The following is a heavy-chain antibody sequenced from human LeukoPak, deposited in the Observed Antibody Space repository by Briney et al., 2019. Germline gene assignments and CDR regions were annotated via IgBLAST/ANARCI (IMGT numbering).Heavy chain of an antibody. CDR2: MNPNSGNT. CDR1: GYTFTSCD. J-gene: IGHJ4*02. D-gene: IGHD4-17*01. CDR3: ARGHDYGDYLDY. Sequence: ASVKVSCKASGYTFTSCDINWVRQATGQGLEWMGWMNPNSGNTGYAQKFQGRVTMTRNTSISTAYMELSSLRSEDTAVYYCARGHDYGDYLDYWGQGTLVTVSS. V-gene: IGHV1-8*01.